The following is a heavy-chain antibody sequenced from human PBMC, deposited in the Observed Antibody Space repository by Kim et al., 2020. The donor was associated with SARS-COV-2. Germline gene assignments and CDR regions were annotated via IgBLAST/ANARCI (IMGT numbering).Heavy chain of an antibody. CDR3: ARSTGPDYYDSSGYYFDI. Sequence: SETLSLTCTVSGGSISSYYWSWIRQPPGKGLEWIGYIYYSGSTNYNPSLKSRVTISVDTSKNQFSLKLSSVTAADTAVYYCARSTGPDYYDSSGYYFDIWGQGTMVTVSS. J-gene: IGHJ3*02. CDR1: GGSISSYY. D-gene: IGHD3-22*01. V-gene: IGHV4-59*13. CDR2: IYYSGST.